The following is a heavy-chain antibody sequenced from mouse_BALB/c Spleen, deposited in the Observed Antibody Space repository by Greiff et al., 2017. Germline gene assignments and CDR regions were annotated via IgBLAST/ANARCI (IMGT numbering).Heavy chain of an antibody. CDR3: ARFTTAKAMDY. D-gene: IGHD1-2*01. V-gene: IGHV5-17*02. CDR1: GFTFSSFG. CDR2: ISSGSSTI. Sequence: EVHLVESGGGLVQPGGSRKLSCAASGFTFSSFGMHWVRQAPEKGLEWVAYISSGSSTIYYADTVKGRFTISRDNPKNTLFLQMTSLRSEDTAMYYCARFTTAKAMDYWGQGTSVTVSS. J-gene: IGHJ4*01.